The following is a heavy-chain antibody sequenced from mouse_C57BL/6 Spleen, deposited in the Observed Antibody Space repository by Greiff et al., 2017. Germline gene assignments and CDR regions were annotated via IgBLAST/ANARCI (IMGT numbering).Heavy chain of an antibody. D-gene: IGHD2-4*01. Sequence: QVQLQQPGAELVKPGASVKMSCKASGYTFTSYWLTWVKQRPGQGLEWIGDIYPGSGSTNYNEKFKSKATLTVDTSSSTADMQLSSLTSEDSAVYYFAREDYYYDPAWFAYWGQGTLVTVSA. CDR2: IYPGSGST. V-gene: IGHV1-55*01. J-gene: IGHJ3*01. CDR1: GYTFTSYW. CDR3: AREDYYYDPAWFAY.